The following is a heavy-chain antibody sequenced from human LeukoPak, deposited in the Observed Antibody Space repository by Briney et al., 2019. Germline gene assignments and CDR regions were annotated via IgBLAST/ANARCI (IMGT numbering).Heavy chain of an antibody. CDR1: GYTFTSYG. CDR3: ARAVTYYYDSSGYDY. D-gene: IGHD3-22*01. Sequence: ASVKVSCKASGYTFTSYGISWVRQAPGQWLEWMGWISAYNGNTNYAQKLQGRVTMTTDTSTSTAYMELRSLRSDDTAVYYCARAVTYYYDSSGYDYWGQGTLVTVSS. J-gene: IGHJ4*02. V-gene: IGHV1-18*01. CDR2: ISAYNGNT.